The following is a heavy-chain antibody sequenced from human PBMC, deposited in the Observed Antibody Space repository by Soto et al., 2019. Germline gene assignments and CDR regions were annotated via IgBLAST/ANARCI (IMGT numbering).Heavy chain of an antibody. J-gene: IGHJ3*02. V-gene: IGHV4-34*01. CDR3: ARRASRDWQVALDT. CDR1: AGSFSHYY. Sequence: PSETLSLTCAVYAGSFSHYYWNWIRQSPGKGLEWIGKIKHSGSSNYNPSLRSRVSISVDMSKNQFSLRLTSVTAADTAVYYCARRASRDWQVALDTWGQGKMVTVSS. CDR2: IKHSGSS. D-gene: IGHD2-21*02.